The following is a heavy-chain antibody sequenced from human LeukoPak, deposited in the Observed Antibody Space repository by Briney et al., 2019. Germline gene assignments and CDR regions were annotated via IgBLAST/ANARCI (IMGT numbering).Heavy chain of an antibody. V-gene: IGHV3-30*04. CDR1: GFTFSSYA. CDR2: ISYDGSNK. Sequence: GGSLRLSCAASGFTFSSYAMHWVRQAPGKGLEWVAVISYDGSNKYYANSVKGRFTISRDNSKNTLYLQMNGLRAEDTVVYYCARAGIYGSGSYPRPFDYWGQGTLVTVSS. D-gene: IGHD3-10*01. CDR3: ARAGIYGSGSYPRPFDY. J-gene: IGHJ4*02.